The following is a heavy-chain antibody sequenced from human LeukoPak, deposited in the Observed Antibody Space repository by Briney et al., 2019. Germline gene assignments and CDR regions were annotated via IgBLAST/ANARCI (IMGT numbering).Heavy chain of an antibody. CDR3: AREPHYCDSSGYFS. CDR1: GGTFSSYA. V-gene: IGHV1-69*04. Sequence: SVKVSCKASGGTFSSYAISWVRQAPGQGLEWMGRIIPILGIANYAQKFQGRVTITADKSTSTAYMELSSLRSEDTAVYYCAREPHYCDSSGYFSWGQGTLVTVSS. CDR2: IIPILGIA. J-gene: IGHJ4*02. D-gene: IGHD3-22*01.